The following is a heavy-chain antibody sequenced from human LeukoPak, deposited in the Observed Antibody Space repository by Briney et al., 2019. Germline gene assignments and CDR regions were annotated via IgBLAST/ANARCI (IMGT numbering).Heavy chain of an antibody. J-gene: IGHJ4*02. V-gene: IGHV3-21*01. CDR1: GFTFSSYS. Sequence: GGSLRLSCAASGFTFSSYSMNWVRQAPGKGLEWVSSISSSSSYIYYADSVKGRFTISRDNAKNSLYLQMNSLRAEDTAVYYCARLRETYYYDSSGYYSFDYWGQGTLVTVSS. D-gene: IGHD3-22*01. CDR3: ARLRETYYYDSSGYYSFDY. CDR2: ISSSSSYI.